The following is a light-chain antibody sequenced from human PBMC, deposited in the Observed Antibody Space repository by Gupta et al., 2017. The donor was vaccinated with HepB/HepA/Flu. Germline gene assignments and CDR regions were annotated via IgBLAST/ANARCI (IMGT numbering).Light chain of an antibody. V-gene: IGKV1-39*01. J-gene: IGKJ4*01. CDR1: QSISSY. Sequence: DIQMTQSPSSLSASVGDRVTITCRASQSISSYLNWYQQKPGKAPKLLIYAASSLQSGVPSRFSGSGSGTDFTLTISRRHPEDFATYYCQQSDSTPITFGGGTXVEIK. CDR2: AAS. CDR3: QQSDSTPIT.